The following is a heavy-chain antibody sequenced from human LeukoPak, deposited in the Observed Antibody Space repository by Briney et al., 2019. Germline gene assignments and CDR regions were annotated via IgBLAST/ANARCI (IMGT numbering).Heavy chain of an antibody. J-gene: IGHJ4*02. D-gene: IGHD3-16*02. CDR1: GFIFYSYA. CDR2: ITSNGGST. CDR3: TRGPGYDYVWGSYRVDY. Sequence: GGSLRLSCAGSGFIFYSYAMHWVRQAPGRGLEYVSAITSNGGSTFYADSVKGGFTISRDNSKNTLYLQMGSLRAEDMAVYYCTRGPGYDYVWGSYRVDYWGQGTLVTVSS. V-gene: IGHV3-64*02.